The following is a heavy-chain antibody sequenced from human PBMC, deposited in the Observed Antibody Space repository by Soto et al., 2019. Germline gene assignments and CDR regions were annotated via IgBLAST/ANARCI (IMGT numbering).Heavy chain of an antibody. Sequence: SETLSLTCTVSGGSISSSSYYWGWIRQPPGKGLEWIGSIYYSGSTYYNPSLKSRVTISVDTSKNQFSLKLSSVTAADTAVYYCARHVRLHLGELSLYIDYWGQGTLVTVSS. D-gene: IGHD3-16*02. CDR1: GGSISSSSYY. V-gene: IGHV4-39*01. J-gene: IGHJ4*02. CDR2: IYYSGST. CDR3: ARHVRLHLGELSLYIDY.